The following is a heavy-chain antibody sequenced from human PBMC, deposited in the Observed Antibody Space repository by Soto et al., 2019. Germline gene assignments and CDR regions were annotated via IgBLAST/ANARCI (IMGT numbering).Heavy chain of an antibody. Sequence: GGSLRLSCAASGFTFSSYAMHWVRQAPGKGLEWVAVISYDGSNKYYADSVKGRFTISRDNSKNTLYLQMNSLGAEDTAVYYCARVLLRFLEWLPMDVWGQGTTVTVSS. J-gene: IGHJ6*02. D-gene: IGHD3-3*01. CDR2: ISYDGSNK. V-gene: IGHV3-30-3*01. CDR3: ARVLLRFLEWLPMDV. CDR1: GFTFSSYA.